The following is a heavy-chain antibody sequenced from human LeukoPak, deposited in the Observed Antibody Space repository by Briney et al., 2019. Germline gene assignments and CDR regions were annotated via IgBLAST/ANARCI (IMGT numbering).Heavy chain of an antibody. D-gene: IGHD6-19*01. CDR1: GFTDPTNY. CDR3: GRSTAWYAFDY. J-gene: IGHJ4*02. Sequence: GGSLRLSCAASGFTDPTNYMTWVRQAPGKGLEWVSIIYTDGSTYYADSVKGRFTISRDNSKSTLYLQMNSLRAEDTAVYYCGRSTAWYAFDYWGRGTLVTVSS. V-gene: IGHV3-53*01. CDR2: IYTDGST.